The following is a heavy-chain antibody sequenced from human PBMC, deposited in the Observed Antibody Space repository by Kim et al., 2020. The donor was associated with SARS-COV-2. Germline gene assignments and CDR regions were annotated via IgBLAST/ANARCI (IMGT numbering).Heavy chain of an antibody. CDR3: VRDRMGGAFDI. Sequence: IYDADSVKGRFTISRDNAKNSLYLQMHSLRDDDTAVYYCVRDRMGGAFDIWGQGTMVTVSS. CDR2: I. D-gene: IGHD3-16*01. J-gene: IGHJ3*02. V-gene: IGHV3-48*02.